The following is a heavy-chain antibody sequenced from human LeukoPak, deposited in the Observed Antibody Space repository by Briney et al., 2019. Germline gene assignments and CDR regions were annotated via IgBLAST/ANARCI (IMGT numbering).Heavy chain of an antibody. CDR2: IYYSGST. J-gene: IGHJ4*02. CDR3: ARVDTAMACDY. CDR1: GGSISSYY. V-gene: IGHV4-59*01. D-gene: IGHD5-18*01. Sequence: PSETLSPTCTVSGGSISSYYWSWIRQPPGKGLEWIGYIYYSGSTNYNPSLKSRVTISVDTSKNQFSLKLSSVTAADTAVYYCARVDTAMACDYWGQGTLVTVSS.